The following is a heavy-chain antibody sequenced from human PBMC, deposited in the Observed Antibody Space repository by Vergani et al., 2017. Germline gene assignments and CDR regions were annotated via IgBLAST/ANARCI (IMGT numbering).Heavy chain of an antibody. J-gene: IGHJ3*02. D-gene: IGHD2-2*01. CDR2: IYYSGST. V-gene: IGHV4-59*01. CDR1: GGSISSYY. Sequence: QVQLQESGPGLVKPSETLSLTCTVSGGSISSYYWSWIRQPPGKGLEWIGYIYYSGSTNYNPSLKSRVTISVDTSKYQFSLKLSSVTAADTAVYYCAREVTCSSTSCYSGAFDIWGQGTMVTVSS. CDR3: AREVTCSSTSCYSGAFDI.